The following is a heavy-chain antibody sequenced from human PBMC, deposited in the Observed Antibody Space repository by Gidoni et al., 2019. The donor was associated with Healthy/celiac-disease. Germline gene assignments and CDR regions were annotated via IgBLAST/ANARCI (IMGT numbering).Heavy chain of an antibody. J-gene: IGHJ4*02. D-gene: IGHD4-4*01. Sequence: QVQLQESGPELVKPSETLSLTCTVSGGSVSSGSYYWSWIRQPPGKGLEWIGYIYYSGSTNYNPSLKSRVTISVDTSKNQFSLKLSSVTAADTAVYYCARVSPNHDYSNYGYDYWGQGTLVTVSS. CDR2: IYYSGST. CDR3: ARVSPNHDYSNYGYDY. V-gene: IGHV4-61*01. CDR1: GGSVSSGSYY.